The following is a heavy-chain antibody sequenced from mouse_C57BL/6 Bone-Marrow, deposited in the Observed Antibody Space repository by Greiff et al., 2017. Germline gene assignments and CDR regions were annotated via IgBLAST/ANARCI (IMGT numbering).Heavy chain of an antibody. CDR2: IWSGGST. CDR3: ATSYGYWYFDV. Sequence: VKVEESGPGLVQPSQSLSITCTVSGFSLTSYGVHWVRQSPGKGLEWLGVIWSGGSTDYNAAFISRLSISKDNSKSQVFFKMNSLQADDTAIYYCATSYGYWYFDVWGTGATVTVSS. CDR1: GFSLTSYG. V-gene: IGHV2-2*01. J-gene: IGHJ1*03. D-gene: IGHD1-1*02.